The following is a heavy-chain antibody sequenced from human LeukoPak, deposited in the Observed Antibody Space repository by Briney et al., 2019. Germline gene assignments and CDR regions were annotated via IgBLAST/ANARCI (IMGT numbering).Heavy chain of an antibody. V-gene: IGHV3-30*04. J-gene: IGHJ4*02. D-gene: IGHD5-12*01. CDR2: ISYDGSNK. Sequence: PGGSLRLSCAASGFTFSSYAMHWVRQAPGKGLEWVAVISYDGSNKYYADSAKGRFTISRDNSKNTLYLQMNSLRAEDTAVYYCARDHGYSGYEEFDYWGQGTLVTVSS. CDR3: ARDHGYSGYEEFDY. CDR1: GFTFSSYA.